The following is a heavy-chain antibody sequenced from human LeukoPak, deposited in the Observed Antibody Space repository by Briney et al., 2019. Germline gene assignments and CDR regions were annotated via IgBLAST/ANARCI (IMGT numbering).Heavy chain of an antibody. CDR2: IYTSGST. CDR3: ARGSAVTTYNDAFDI. CDR1: GGSISSYY. J-gene: IGHJ3*02. V-gene: IGHV4-4*07. Sequence: SETLSLTCTVSGGSISSYYWSWIRQPAGKGLEWIGRIYTSGSTNYNPSLKSRVTMSVDTSKNQFSLKLSSVTAADTAVYYCARGSAVTTYNDAFDIWGQGTMVTVSS. D-gene: IGHD4-17*01.